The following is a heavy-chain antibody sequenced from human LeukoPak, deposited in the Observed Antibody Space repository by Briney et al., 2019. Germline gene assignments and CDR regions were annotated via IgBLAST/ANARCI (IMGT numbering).Heavy chain of an antibody. CDR2: IYYSGST. V-gene: IGHV4-59*08. CDR1: GGSISGYY. J-gene: IGHJ3*02. Sequence: SETLSLTCTVSGGSISGYYWSWIRQPPGKGLEWIGYIYYSGSTNYNPSLKSRVTISVDTSKNQFSLKLSSVTAADTAVYYCARGSYDSTLPRAFDIWGQGTMVTVSS. D-gene: IGHD3-22*01. CDR3: ARGSYDSTLPRAFDI.